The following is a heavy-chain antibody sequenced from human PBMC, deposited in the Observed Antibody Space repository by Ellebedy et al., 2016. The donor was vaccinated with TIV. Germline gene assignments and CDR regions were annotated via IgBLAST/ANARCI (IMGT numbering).Heavy chain of an antibody. J-gene: IGHJ6*02. D-gene: IGHD3-22*01. Sequence: GGSLRLSCAASGFTFSIYDMTWVRQAPGRGLEWVSSIRANGADTFYADSVKGRFTISRDNSRNTLYLRMNSLRAEDTAVYYCGREVAITRNFYGMDVWGPGTTVTVSS. V-gene: IGHV3-23*01. CDR1: GFTFSIYD. CDR2: IRANGADT. CDR3: GREVAITRNFYGMDV.